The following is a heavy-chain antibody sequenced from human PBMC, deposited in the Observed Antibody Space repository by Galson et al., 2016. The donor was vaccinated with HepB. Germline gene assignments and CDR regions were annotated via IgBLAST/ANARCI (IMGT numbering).Heavy chain of an antibody. CDR3: ATRYCSGGSCYSAAPGHWYFDL. CDR2: ISSSSSSI. Sequence: SLRLSCAASGFTFSSYTMNWVRQAPGKGLEWVSYISSSSSSIYYADSVKGRFTISRDNAKNSLYLQMNSLRDEDTAVYYCATRYCSGGSCYSAAPGHWYFDLWGRGTLVTVSS. CDR1: GFTFSSYT. V-gene: IGHV3-48*02. J-gene: IGHJ2*01. D-gene: IGHD2-15*01.